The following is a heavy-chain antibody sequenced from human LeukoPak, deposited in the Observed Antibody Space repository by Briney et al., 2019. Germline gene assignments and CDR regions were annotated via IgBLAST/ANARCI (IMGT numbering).Heavy chain of an antibody. CDR1: GYTFTGYY. CDR2: INPNSGGT. Sequence: ASVKVSCKASGYTFTGYYMHWVRQAPGQGLEWMGWINPNSGGTNYAQKLQGRVTMTTDTSTSTAYMELRSLRSDDTAVYYCARDWESSPYMDVWGKGTTVTVSS. D-gene: IGHD6-13*01. CDR3: ARDWESSPYMDV. J-gene: IGHJ6*03. V-gene: IGHV1-2*02.